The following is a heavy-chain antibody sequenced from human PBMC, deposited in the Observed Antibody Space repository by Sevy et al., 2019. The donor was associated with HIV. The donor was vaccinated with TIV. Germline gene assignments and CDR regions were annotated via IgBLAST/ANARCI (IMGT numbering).Heavy chain of an antibody. CDR1: GFTFDDYA. CDR3: AKDQGGGWYYYYGMDV. J-gene: IGHJ6*02. V-gene: IGHV3-9*01. D-gene: IGHD6-19*01. Sequence: GGSLRLSCAASGFTFDDYAMHWVRQAPGKGLEWVSGISWNSGSIGYADSVKGRFTISSDNAKNSLYLQMNSLRAEDTALYYCAKDQGGGWYYYYGMDVWGQGTTVTVSS. CDR2: ISWNSGSI.